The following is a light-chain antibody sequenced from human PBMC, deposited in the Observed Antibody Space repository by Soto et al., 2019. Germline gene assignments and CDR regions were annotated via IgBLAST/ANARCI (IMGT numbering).Light chain of an antibody. CDR2: DAS. CDR1: QSISRW. Sequence: DIQMTQSPSTLSASVGDRVTITCRASQSISRWLDWYQKKPGKAPKLLIYDASSLESRVPSRFSGSGSGTEFTLTISSLRPDDFATYYCQQYNTYVYTFGQGTKLEIK. CDR3: QQYNTYVYT. V-gene: IGKV1-5*01. J-gene: IGKJ2*01.